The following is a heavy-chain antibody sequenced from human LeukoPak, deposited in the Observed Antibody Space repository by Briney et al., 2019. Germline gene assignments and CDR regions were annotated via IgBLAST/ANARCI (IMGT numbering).Heavy chain of an antibody. D-gene: IGHD3-10*01. CDR3: AREENYYGSGSYSGDY. CDR1: GFTFSSYE. J-gene: IGHJ4*02. CDR2: ISSSGSTI. Sequence: GGSLRLSCAASGFTFSSYEMNWVRQAPGKGLEWVSYISSSGSTIYYADSVKGRFTISRDNAKNSLYLQMNSLRAEDTAVYYCAREENYYGSGSYSGDYWGQGTLVTVSS. V-gene: IGHV3-48*03.